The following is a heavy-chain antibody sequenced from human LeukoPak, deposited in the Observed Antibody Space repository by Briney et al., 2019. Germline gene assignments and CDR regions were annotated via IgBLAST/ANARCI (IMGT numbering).Heavy chain of an antibody. D-gene: IGHD5-24*01. CDR1: GYTFSSSG. CDR2: ISANNGNI. CDR3: VKDYNYVIDY. V-gene: IGHV1-18*01. Sequence: ASVKVSCKASGYTFSSSGFSWVRQAPGQGLEWMGWISANNGNIHPAQKFQGRVTMTTDTSTTTAYMELRSLRSDDTAVYYCVKDYNYVIDYWGQGTLVTVSS. J-gene: IGHJ4*02.